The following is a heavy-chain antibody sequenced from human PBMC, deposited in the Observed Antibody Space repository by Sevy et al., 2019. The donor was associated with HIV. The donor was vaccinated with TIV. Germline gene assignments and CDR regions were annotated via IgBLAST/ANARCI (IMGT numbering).Heavy chain of an antibody. CDR1: GYTFTGYY. J-gene: IGHJ5*02. Sequence: ASVKVSCKASGYTFTGYYMHWVRQAPGQGLEWMGRINPNSGGTNYAQKFQGRVTMTRDTSISTAYMGLSRLRSDDTAVYYCARALWGGELRYWFDPWGQGTLVTVSS. CDR3: ARALWGGELRYWFDP. V-gene: IGHV1-2*06. D-gene: IGHD1-7*01. CDR2: INPNSGGT.